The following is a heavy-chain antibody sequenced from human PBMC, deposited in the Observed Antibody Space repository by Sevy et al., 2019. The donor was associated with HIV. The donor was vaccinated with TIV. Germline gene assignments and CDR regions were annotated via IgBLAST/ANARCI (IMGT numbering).Heavy chain of an antibody. Sequence: GGSLRLSCAASGFTFSDYYMSWIRQAPGKGLEWVSYISSSGSAIYYADSVKGRFTISRDNAKNSLYLQMNSLRAEDTAVYYCARNYYDTRGGAFDIWGQGTMVTVSS. CDR3: ARNYYDTRGGAFDI. J-gene: IGHJ3*02. V-gene: IGHV3-11*01. D-gene: IGHD3-22*01. CDR2: ISSSGSAI. CDR1: GFTFSDYY.